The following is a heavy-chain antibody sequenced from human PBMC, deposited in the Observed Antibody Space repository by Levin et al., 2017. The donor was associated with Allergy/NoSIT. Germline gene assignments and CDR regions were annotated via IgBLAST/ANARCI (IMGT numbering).Heavy chain of an antibody. Sequence: PGGSLRLSCTVSGGSISSYYWSWIRQPPGKGLEWIGYIYYSGSTNYNPSLKSRVTISVDTSKNQFSLKLSSVTAADTAVYYCGGGRVPAAMDYWGQGTLVTVSS. J-gene: IGHJ4*02. D-gene: IGHD2-2*01. CDR2: IYYSGST. CDR1: GGSISSYY. V-gene: IGHV4-59*01. CDR3: GGGRVPAAMDY.